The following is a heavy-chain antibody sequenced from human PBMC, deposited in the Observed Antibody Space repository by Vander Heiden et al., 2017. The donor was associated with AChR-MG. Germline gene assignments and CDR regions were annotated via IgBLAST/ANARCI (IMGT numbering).Heavy chain of an antibody. CDR1: GFTFSDYS. Sequence: QAQLVESGGALVKPGGSLRLPCEGPGFTFSDYSMSWIRQAPGKGLEWVSYISISGSTIYYADSVKGRFTISRDNAKNSLYLRMNSLRAEDTAVYYCARDGGGYSGYVSGWGQGTLVTVSS. CDR2: ISISGSTI. CDR3: ARDGGGYSGYVSG. J-gene: IGHJ4*02. V-gene: IGHV3-11*01. D-gene: IGHD5-12*01.